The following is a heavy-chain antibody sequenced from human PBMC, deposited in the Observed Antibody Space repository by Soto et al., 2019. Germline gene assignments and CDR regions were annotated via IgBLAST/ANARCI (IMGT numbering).Heavy chain of an antibody. V-gene: IGHV3-11*01. Sequence: QVQLVESGGDLVKPGGSLRLSCAASGYTFSDYYMSWIRQAPGKGLEWISYIDTSGTKIYYADSVKCRFTITRNNAKNSFYVEMNGMRVDGPAVYYCERHYDLWSGYLSPVDGCGQGTLDAVSS. CDR3: ERHYDLWSGYLSPVDG. CDR1: GYTFSDYY. J-gene: IGHJ4*02. D-gene: IGHD3-22*01. CDR2: IDTSGTKI.